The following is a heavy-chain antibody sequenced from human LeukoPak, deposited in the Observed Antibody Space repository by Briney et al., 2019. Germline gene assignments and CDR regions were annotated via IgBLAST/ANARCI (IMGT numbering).Heavy chain of an antibody. CDR3: ARSGGRGWYPADY. D-gene: IGHD6-19*01. V-gene: IGHV3-33*01. J-gene: IGHJ4*02. Sequence: GGSLRLSCAASGFTFSTFGMQWVRQAPGKGLEWEAVIWYDGSSKYYADSVKGRFTISRDNSKNTLYLQMDSLRAEDTAVYYCARSGGRGWYPADYWGQGTLVTVSS. CDR2: IWYDGSSK. CDR1: GFTFSTFG.